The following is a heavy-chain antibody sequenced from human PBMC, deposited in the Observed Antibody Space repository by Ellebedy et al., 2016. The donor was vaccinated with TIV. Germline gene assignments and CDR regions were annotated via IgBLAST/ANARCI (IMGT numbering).Heavy chain of an antibody. Sequence: ASVNVSCXASGYTFTSYGISWVRQAPGQGLEWMGWISVYNGNTNYAQKLQGRVTMTTDTSTSTAYMELRSLRSDDTAMYYCARDRGELDFDYWGQGTLVTVSS. V-gene: IGHV1-18*01. CDR2: ISVYNGNT. CDR1: GYTFTSYG. J-gene: IGHJ4*02. D-gene: IGHD3-10*01. CDR3: ARDRGELDFDY.